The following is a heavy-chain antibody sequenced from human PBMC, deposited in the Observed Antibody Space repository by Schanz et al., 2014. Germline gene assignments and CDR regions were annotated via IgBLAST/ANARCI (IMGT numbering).Heavy chain of an antibody. CDR3: ARIGGSDFDY. CDR1: GFSFGNYG. Sequence: EVQLAESGGGLVQPGGSLRLSCEASGFSFGNYGMNWLRQAPGKGLEWVSVIGVDGTTTYYADSVKGRFTISRDNSKNSLYLQMNSLRAEDTAVYYCARIGGSDFDYWAQGTLVTVSS. V-gene: IGHV3-23*04. D-gene: IGHD3-10*01. CDR2: IGVDGTTT. J-gene: IGHJ4*02.